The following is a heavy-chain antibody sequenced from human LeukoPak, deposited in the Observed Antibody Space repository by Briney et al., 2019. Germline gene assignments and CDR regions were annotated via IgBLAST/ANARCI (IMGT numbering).Heavy chain of an antibody. Sequence: SETLSLTCAVYGGSFSGYYWSWIRQPPGKGLEWIGEINHSGSTNYNPSLKSRVTISVDTSKNQFSLKLSSVTAADTAVYYCARLGSHCSSTSCYVDYWGQGTLVTVSS. J-gene: IGHJ4*02. D-gene: IGHD2-2*01. CDR1: GGSFSGYY. V-gene: IGHV4-34*01. CDR2: INHSGST. CDR3: ARLGSHCSSTSCYVDY.